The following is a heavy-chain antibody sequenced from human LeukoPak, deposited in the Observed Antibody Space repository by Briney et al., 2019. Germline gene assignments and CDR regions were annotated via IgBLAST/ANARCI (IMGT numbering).Heavy chain of an antibody. CDR3: AELGITMIGGV. Sequence: GGSLRLSCAASGFIFSNYWMSWVRQAPGKGLEWVANIKEDGSDKYYVDSVKSRFTISRDNAKNSLYLQMNSLRAEDTAVYYCAELGITMIGGVWGKGTTVTISS. J-gene: IGHJ6*04. V-gene: IGHV3-7*01. D-gene: IGHD3-10*02. CDR2: IKEDGSDK. CDR1: GFIFSNYW.